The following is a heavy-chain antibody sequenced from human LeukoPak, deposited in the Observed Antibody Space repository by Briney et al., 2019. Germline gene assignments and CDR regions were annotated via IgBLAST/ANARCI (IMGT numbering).Heavy chain of an antibody. CDR1: GFTFSSYT. D-gene: IGHD5-24*01. Sequence: GGSLRLSCAASGFTFSSYTMNWVGQAPGKGLEWVSSISSSSTYIYYADSVKGRFTISRDNAKNSLFLQMNSPRADDTAVYYCARGQGLQLKSGSDYWGQGTLVTVSS. V-gene: IGHV3-21*01. J-gene: IGHJ4*02. CDR2: ISSSSTYI. CDR3: ARGQGLQLKSGSDY.